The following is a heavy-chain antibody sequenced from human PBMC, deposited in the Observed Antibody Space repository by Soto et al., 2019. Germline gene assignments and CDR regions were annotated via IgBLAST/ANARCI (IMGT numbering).Heavy chain of an antibody. D-gene: IGHD5-18*01. Sequence: QVQLVQSGAEVKKPGASVQVSCKASGYTFTSYGISWVRPAPGQGLEWMGWISAYNGNTNYAQKLQGRVTMTTDTSTSTAYMELRSLRSDDTAVYYCARVKYSTPYYYYYGMDVWGQGTTVTGSS. CDR3: ARVKYSTPYYYYYGMDV. CDR2: ISAYNGNT. V-gene: IGHV1-18*01. J-gene: IGHJ6*02. CDR1: GYTFTSYG.